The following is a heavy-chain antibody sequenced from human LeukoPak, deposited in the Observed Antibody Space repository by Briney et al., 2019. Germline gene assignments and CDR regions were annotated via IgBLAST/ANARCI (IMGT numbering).Heavy chain of an antibody. CDR2: INHSGST. CDR1: GGSFSGYY. CDR3: AKGSGSYRDAYFDY. J-gene: IGHJ4*02. Sequence: SETLSLTCAVYGGSFSGYYWSWIRQPPGKGLEWIGEINHSGSTNYNPSLKSRVTISVDTSKNQFSLKLSSVTAADTAVYYCAKGSGSYRDAYFDYWGQGTLVTVSS. V-gene: IGHV4-34*01. D-gene: IGHD3-10*01.